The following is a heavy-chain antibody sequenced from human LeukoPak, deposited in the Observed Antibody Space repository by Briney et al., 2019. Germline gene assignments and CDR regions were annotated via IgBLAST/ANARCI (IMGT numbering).Heavy chain of an antibody. CDR2: INPNSGGT. CDR1: GYTFTGYY. J-gene: IGHJ3*02. D-gene: IGHD3-3*01. V-gene: IGHV1-2*02. CDR3: ARAISHALGAFDI. Sequence: ASVKVSCKASGYTFTGYYMHWVRQAPGQGLEWMGWINPNSGGTNYAQKFQGRVTMTRDTSISTAYMELSRLRSDDTAVYYCARAISHALGAFDIWGRGTMVTVSS.